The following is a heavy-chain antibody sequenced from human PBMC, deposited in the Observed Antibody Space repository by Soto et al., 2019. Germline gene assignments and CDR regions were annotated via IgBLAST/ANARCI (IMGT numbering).Heavy chain of an antibody. D-gene: IGHD1-1*01. CDR1: GYSFSTYS. Sequence: QVQVVQSGAELKKPGASVKVSCKASGYSFSTYSMHWVRQAPGQGLEWMGWINGANGNTRYSQKFKDIVSISRDTPAGTGYMELRSSRSEDTAVYYCARGKGMEETYYYHGMDVWGPGTTVIVSS. CDR2: INGANGNT. V-gene: IGHV1-3*01. CDR3: ARGKGMEETYYYHGMDV. J-gene: IGHJ6*02.